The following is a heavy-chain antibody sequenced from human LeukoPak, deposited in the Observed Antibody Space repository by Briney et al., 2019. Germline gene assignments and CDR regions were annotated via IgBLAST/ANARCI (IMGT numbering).Heavy chain of an antibody. J-gene: IGHJ3*02. CDR3: ARTYYYDSSGANDAFDI. CDR1: GYTFTGYY. CDR2: INPNSGGT. D-gene: IGHD3-22*01. V-gene: IGHV1-2*04. Sequence: ASVKVSCKASGYTFTGYYMHWVRQAPGQGLEWMGWINPNSGGTNYAQKFQGWVTMTRDTSINTAYMELSRLRSDDTAVYYCARTYYYDSSGANDAFDIWGQGTMVTVSS.